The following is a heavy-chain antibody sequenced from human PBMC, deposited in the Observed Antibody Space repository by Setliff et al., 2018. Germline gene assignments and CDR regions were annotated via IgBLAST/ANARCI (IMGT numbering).Heavy chain of an antibody. CDR2: VYYSGTT. Sequence: SETLSLTCAVFDFSVPTVYYWGWIRQPPGKGLEWIARVYYSGTTYYNPSLESRVTMSVDTSKSHFSLNLYSVTAADTAVYFCARTSTGRYFDLWGRGTLVTVSS. CDR1: DFSVPTVYY. CDR3: ARTSTGRYFDL. V-gene: IGHV4-38-2*01. D-gene: IGHD2-2*01. J-gene: IGHJ2*01.